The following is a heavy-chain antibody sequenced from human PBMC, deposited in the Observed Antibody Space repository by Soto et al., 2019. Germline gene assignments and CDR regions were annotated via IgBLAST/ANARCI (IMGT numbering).Heavy chain of an antibody. CDR2: ISAYNGNT. CDR1: GYTFTNYG. CDR3: ARVWVGTTFAYYYGMDV. D-gene: IGHD1-26*01. Sequence: QVQLVQSGAEVKKPGASVKVSCKASGYTFTNYGINWVRQAPGQGLEWMGWISAYNGNTNYAQKLQGRVTMTTDTSTSTAYMELRSLRSDDTVVYYCARVWVGTTFAYYYGMDVWGQGTTVTVSS. J-gene: IGHJ6*02. V-gene: IGHV1-18*01.